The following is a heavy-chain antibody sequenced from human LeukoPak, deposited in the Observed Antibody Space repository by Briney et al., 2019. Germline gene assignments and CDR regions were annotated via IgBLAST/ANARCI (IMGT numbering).Heavy chain of an antibody. CDR3: ARDLKWFHY. CDR1: GGPISSYY. Sequence: PSETLSLTCTVSGGPISSYYWSWIRQPPGKGLEWIGYIYYSGSTNYNPSLKSRVTISVDTSKNQFSLKLSSVTTADTVVYYCARDLKWFHYWGEAGLVTVSS. CDR2: IYYSGST. D-gene: IGHD1-26*01. V-gene: IGHV4-59*01. J-gene: IGHJ4*02.